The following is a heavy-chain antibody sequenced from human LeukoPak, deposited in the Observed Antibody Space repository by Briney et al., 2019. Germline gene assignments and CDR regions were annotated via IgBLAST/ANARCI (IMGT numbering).Heavy chain of an antibody. CDR3: AKTGGIAVAGRLD. CDR1: GFTFSSYA. D-gene: IGHD6-19*01. Sequence: GGSLRHSCAASGFTFSSYAMSWVRQAPGKGLEWVSAISGSGGSTYYADSVKGRFTISRDNSKNTLYLQMNSLRAEDTAVYYCAKTGGIAVAGRLDWGQGTLVTVSS. J-gene: IGHJ4*02. V-gene: IGHV3-23*01. CDR2: ISGSGGST.